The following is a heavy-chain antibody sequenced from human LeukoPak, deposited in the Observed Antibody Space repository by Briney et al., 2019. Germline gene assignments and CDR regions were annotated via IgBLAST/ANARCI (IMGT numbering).Heavy chain of an antibody. CDR3: AREVYCSSASCYTGYFQH. V-gene: IGHV3-7*01. CDR1: GFTFSSYC. CDR2: IKQDGSEK. J-gene: IGHJ1*01. Sequence: GGSLRLSCAASGFTFSSYCMSWVRQAPGKGLEWVANIKQDGSEKYYVDSVKGRFTISRDNAKNSLYLQMSSLRAEGTAVYYCAREVYCSSASCYTGYFQHWGQGTLVTVSS. D-gene: IGHD2-2*02.